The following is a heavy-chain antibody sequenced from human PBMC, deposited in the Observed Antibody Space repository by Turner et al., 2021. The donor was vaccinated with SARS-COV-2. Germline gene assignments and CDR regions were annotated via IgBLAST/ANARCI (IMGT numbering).Heavy chain of an antibody. J-gene: IGHJ4*02. Sequence: EVQLVESGGGLVQPGGSLRLSCSASGFTLSSYWMSWVRKAPGKGLEWVANIKQDESEKYYVDSVKGRFTISRDNAKNSMYLQMNSRRAEDTAVYYCARMELPFTGFDYWGQGTLVTVSS. CDR2: IKQDESEK. V-gene: IGHV3-7*01. D-gene: IGHD1-7*01. CDR3: ARMELPFTGFDY. CDR1: GFTLSSYW.